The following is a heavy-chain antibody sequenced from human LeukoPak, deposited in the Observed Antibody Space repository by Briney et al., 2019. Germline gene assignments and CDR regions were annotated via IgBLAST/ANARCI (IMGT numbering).Heavy chain of an antibody. V-gene: IGHV4-39*07. J-gene: IGHJ4*02. D-gene: IGHD6-19*01. CDR3: ARAVVVAVAGGRFDY. CDR2: IYYSGTS. CDR1: SGSISNGGYY. Sequence: SETLSLTCTVSSGSISNGGYYWVWIRQPPGKGLEWIGSIYYSGTSYYNPSLTSRVTISVDTSKNQFSLKLSSVTAADTAVYYCARAVVVAVAGGRFDYWGQGTLVTVSS.